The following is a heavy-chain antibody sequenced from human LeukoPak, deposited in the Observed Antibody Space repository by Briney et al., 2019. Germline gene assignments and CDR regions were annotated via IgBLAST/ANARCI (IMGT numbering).Heavy chain of an antibody. D-gene: IGHD4-23*01. CDR2: ISSSSSYI. V-gene: IGHV3-21*01. CDR1: GFTFSSYS. Sequence: KPGGSLRLSXAASGFTFSSYSMNWVRQAPGKGLEWVSSISSSSSYIYYADSVKGRFTISRDNAKNSLYLQMNSLRAEDTAVYYCAREWPYGGNMPDYWGQGTLVTVSS. J-gene: IGHJ4*02. CDR3: AREWPYGGNMPDY.